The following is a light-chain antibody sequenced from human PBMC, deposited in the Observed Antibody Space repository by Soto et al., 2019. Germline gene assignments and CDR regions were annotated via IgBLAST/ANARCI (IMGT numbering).Light chain of an antibody. V-gene: IGLV2-14*01. J-gene: IGLJ2*01. Sequence: QSALTQPASVSGSPGQSITISCAGINSDVGDHNYVSWYQQHPGKAPRLLIYEVSNRPSGISNRFSGSKSGNTASLIISGLQAEDEAYYYCGSYSSGNTVVLGGGTKLTVL. CDR1: NSDVGDHNY. CDR3: GSYSSGNTVV. CDR2: EVS.